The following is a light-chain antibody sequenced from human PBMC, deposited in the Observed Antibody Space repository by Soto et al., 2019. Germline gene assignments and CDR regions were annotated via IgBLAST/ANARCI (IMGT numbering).Light chain of an antibody. CDR2: GAS. CDR3: QQYNNWPPL. CDR1: QSVRSN. V-gene: IGKV3-15*01. Sequence: EIVMTQSPDTLSVSPGERANLSCRASQSVRSNLAWYQQKPGQAPRLLIYGASTRATVIPARFSGSGSGTEFTLTISSLQSEDFAVYYCQQYNNWPPLFGQGTRLEIK. J-gene: IGKJ5*01.